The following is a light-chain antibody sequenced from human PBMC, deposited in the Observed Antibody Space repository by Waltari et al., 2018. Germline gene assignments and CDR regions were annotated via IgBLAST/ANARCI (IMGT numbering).Light chain of an antibody. V-gene: IGKV2-30*01. CDR3: MQGTHWPWA. Sequence: DVVMTQSPLSLPVTLGQAAFISCRSSQSLLYSDGKTYLCWFQQRPGQSPRRLIYKVSARDSGVPDRFGGSGSGTEFALHINRVEADDVGVYYCMQGTHWPWAFGPGTKVEIK. J-gene: IGKJ1*01. CDR2: KVS. CDR1: QSLLYSDGKTY.